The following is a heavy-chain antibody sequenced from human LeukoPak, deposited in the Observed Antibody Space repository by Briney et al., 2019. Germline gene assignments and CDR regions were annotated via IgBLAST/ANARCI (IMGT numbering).Heavy chain of an antibody. J-gene: IGHJ6*03. CDR3: ARETYYYDSSGLPHYYMDV. Sequence: SETLSLTCTVSGGSISSSSYYWGWIRQPPGKGLEWIGSIYYSGSTYYNPSLRSRVTISVDTSENQFSLKLSSVTAADTAVYYFARETYYYDSSGLPHYYMDVWGKGTTVTVSS. CDR2: IYYSGST. D-gene: IGHD3-22*01. CDR1: GGSISSSSYY. V-gene: IGHV4-39*07.